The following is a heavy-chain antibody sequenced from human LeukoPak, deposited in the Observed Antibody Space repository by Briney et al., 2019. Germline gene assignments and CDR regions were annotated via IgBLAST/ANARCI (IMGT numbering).Heavy chain of an antibody. CDR3: ARGQRGVGITYNYYGMDV. D-gene: IGHD1-26*01. Sequence: GASVKVSCKASGGTFSTYAISWVRRAPGQGLEWMGGIIPIFGTTNYAQKFQGRLTITAVESTSTAYMELSSLRSDDTAVYYCARGQRGVGITYNYYGMDVWGQGTTVTVPS. CDR2: IIPIFGTT. CDR1: GGTFSTYA. V-gene: IGHV1-69*13. J-gene: IGHJ6*02.